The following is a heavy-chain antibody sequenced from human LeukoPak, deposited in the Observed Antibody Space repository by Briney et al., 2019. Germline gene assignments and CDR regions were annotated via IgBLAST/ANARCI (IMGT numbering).Heavy chain of an antibody. CDR2: ISGSGGST. J-gene: IGHJ6*02. CDR3: AKGDDILTGYYLYYCYGMDV. CDR1: GFTFSSYA. D-gene: IGHD3-9*01. Sequence: PGGSLRLSCAASGFTFSSYAMSWVRQAPGKGLEWVSAISGSGGSTYYADSVKGRFTISRDNSKNTLYLQMNSLRAEDTAVYYCAKGDDILTGYYLYYCYGMDVWGQGTTVTVSS. V-gene: IGHV3-23*01.